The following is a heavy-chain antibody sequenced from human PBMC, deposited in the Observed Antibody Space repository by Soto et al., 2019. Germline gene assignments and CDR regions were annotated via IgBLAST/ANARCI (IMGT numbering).Heavy chain of an antibody. D-gene: IGHD2-21*01. CDR1: GYTFTSYG. J-gene: IGHJ6*02. Sequence: ASVKVSCKASGYTFTSYGISWVRQAPGQGLEWMGWISAYNGNTNYAQELQGRVTMTTDTSTSTAYRELRSLRSDDTAVYYCARDLRLWGMDVWGQGTTVTVYS. V-gene: IGHV1-18*04. CDR3: ARDLRLWGMDV. CDR2: ISAYNGNT.